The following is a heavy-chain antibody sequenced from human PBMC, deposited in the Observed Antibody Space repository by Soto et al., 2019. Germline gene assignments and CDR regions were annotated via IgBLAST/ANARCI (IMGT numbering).Heavy chain of an antibody. CDR2: IIPLLGTV. CDR1: EGTFSSYS. CDR3: VRDPVDLFGYMDV. D-gene: IGHD6-25*01. V-gene: IGHV1-69*06. J-gene: IGHJ6*02. Sequence: QEELVQSGAEMKKPGSSVNVSCKASEGTFSSYSITWVRQAPGQRLEWMGEIIPLLGTVNYAQKFQGRVTITGDRSTSTVYMGLSSLRSDDTAVYYCVRDPVDLFGYMDVWGPGTKVTVSS.